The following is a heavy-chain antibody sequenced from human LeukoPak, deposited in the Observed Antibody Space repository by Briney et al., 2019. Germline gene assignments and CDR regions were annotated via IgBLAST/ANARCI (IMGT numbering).Heavy chain of an antibody. V-gene: IGHV4-30-4*08. J-gene: IGHJ4*02. Sequence: PSETLSLTCTVSGGSISSGDYYWSWIRQPPGKGLEWIGYIYYSGSTYYNPSLKSRVTISVDTSKNQFSLKLSSVTAADTAVYYCARGPGGFPDYWAREPWSPSPQ. CDR2: IYYSGST. CDR3: ARGPGGFPDY. D-gene: IGHD3-16*01. CDR1: GGSISSGDYY.